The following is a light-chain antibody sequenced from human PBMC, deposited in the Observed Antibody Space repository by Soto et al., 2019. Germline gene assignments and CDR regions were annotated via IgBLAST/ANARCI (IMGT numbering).Light chain of an antibody. CDR2: DNH. CDR1: TSNIGDNY. J-gene: IGLJ2*01. Sequence: QSVLTQPPSVSAAPGQKVTISCSGSTSNIGDNYVSWYQQLPGTAPKLLIYDNHNRPSGIPDRFSGSKSGTSATLGITGLQTGDEADYYCGTWDSSLSAHVFGGGTQLTVL. CDR3: GTWDSSLSAHV. V-gene: IGLV1-51*01.